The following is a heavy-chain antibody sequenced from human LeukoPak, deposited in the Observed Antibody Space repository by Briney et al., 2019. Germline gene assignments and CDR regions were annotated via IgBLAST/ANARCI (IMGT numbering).Heavy chain of an antibody. CDR3: AKIGVVTGKDY. CDR2: ISITGGNT. V-gene: IGHV3-23*01. J-gene: IGHJ4*02. D-gene: IGHD2-21*02. CDR1: GFTFNNAW. Sequence: GGSLRLSCAASGFTFNNAWMSWVRQAPGKGLEWVSTISITGGNTYYADSVKGRFTISRDNSKNTLYLQMNSLRAEDTAVYYCAKIGVVTGKDYWGQGTLVTVSS.